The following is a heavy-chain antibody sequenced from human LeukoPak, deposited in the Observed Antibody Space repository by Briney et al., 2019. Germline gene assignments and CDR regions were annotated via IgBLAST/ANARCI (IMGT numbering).Heavy chain of an antibody. CDR2: IIPIFGTA. Sequence: SVKVSCKASGGTFSSYAISWVRQAPGQGLEWMGGIIPIFGTANYAQKFQGRVTITADESTSTAYMELGSLRSEDAAVYYCARAYCGGDCYTNWFDPWGQGTLVTVSS. D-gene: IGHD2-21*02. CDR3: ARAYCGGDCYTNWFDP. V-gene: IGHV1-69*13. J-gene: IGHJ5*02. CDR1: GGTFSSYA.